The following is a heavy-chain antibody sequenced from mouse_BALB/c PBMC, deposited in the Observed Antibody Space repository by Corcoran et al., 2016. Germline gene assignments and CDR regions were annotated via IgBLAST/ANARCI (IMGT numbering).Heavy chain of an antibody. D-gene: IGHD2-1*01. J-gene: IGHJ2*01. CDR1: GYTFTSYV. Sequence: EVQLQQSGPELVKPGASVKMSCKASGYTFTSYVIPWVKQKPGQGLEWVGYFYPYNDNTKYNEKFKGKATLTSDKSSSTAYMELFSLTSEDSAVYYCAREVPGGNPVDYWGQGTTLTVSS. V-gene: IGHV1S136*01. CDR3: AREVPGGNPVDY. CDR2: FYPYNDNT.